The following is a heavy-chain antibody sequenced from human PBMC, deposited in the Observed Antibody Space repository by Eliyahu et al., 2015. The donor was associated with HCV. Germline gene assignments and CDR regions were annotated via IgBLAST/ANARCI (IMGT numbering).Heavy chain of an antibody. D-gene: IGHD3-3*01. CDR3: ARLPYDFWKNYYSGMDV. CDR2: IYTGGST. Sequence: EVQLVESGGGLVQPGGSLRLSCAASGFXVSSNYMNWVRQAPGKGLEWVSVIYTGGSTYYADSVKGRFTISRDNSKNTLILQMNSLRVEDTAVYYCARLPYDFWKNYYSGMDVWGQGTTVTVSS. CDR1: GFXVSSNY. V-gene: IGHV3-66*04. J-gene: IGHJ6*02.